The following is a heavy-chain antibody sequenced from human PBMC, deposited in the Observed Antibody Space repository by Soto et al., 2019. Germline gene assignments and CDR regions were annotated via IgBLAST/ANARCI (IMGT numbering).Heavy chain of an antibody. CDR3: TSQKTVYYDSSGYSRWYYYGMDV. CDR2: IRSKANSYAT. D-gene: IGHD3-22*01. J-gene: IGHJ6*02. V-gene: IGHV3-73*01. CDR1: GFTFSGSA. Sequence: GGSLRLSCAASGFTFSGSAMHWVRQASGKGLEWVGRIRSKANSYATAYAASVKGRFTISRDDSKNTAYLQMNSLKTEDTAVYYCTSQKTVYYDSSGYSRWYYYGMDVWGQGTTVTVSS.